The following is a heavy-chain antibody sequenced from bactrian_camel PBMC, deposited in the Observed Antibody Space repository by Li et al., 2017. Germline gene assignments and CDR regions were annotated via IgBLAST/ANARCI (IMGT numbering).Heavy chain of an antibody. J-gene: IGHJ4*01. CDR2: IDSDGTT. Sequence: HVQLVESGGGSVQAGGSVRLSCVASGDTSRRKYMAWFHRTPGKEREGVAAIDSDGTTKYIESVQGRFTISKDNAKSTLYLQMNNLKPEDSGMYYCAADPYRASMKALQAAGIRAALYTGWGQGTQVTVS. CDR1: GDTSRRKY. D-gene: IGHD1*01. CDR3: AADPYRASMKALQAAGIRAALYTG. V-gene: IGHV3S53*01.